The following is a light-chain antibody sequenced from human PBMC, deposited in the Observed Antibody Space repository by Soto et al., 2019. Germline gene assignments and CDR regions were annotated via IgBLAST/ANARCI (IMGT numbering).Light chain of an antibody. Sequence: EIVMTQSPATLSVSPGERATLSCRASQSVSSNLAWYQQKPGQAPRLLIYGASIRATGIPARFSGSGSGTEFTLTISSLQSEDFAAYYCQQYNNWPYTFGQGTKLEIK. CDR2: GAS. J-gene: IGKJ2*01. CDR3: QQYNNWPYT. CDR1: QSVSSN. V-gene: IGKV3D-15*01.